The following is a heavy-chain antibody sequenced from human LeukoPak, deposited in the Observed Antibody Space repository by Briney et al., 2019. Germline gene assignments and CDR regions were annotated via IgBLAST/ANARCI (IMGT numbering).Heavy chain of an antibody. CDR1: GGSFSGYY. CDR2: INHSGST. Sequence: TSETLSLTCAVYGGSFSGYYWSWIRQPPGKGLEWIGEINHSGSTNYNPSLKSRVTISVDTSKNQFSLKLSSVTAADTAVNYCARAPAGYWGQGTLVTVSS. V-gene: IGHV4-34*01. J-gene: IGHJ4*02. CDR3: ARAPAGY.